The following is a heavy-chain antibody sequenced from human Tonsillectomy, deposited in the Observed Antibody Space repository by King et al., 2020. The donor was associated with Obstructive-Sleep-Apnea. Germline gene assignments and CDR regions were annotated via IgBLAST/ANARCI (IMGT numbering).Heavy chain of an antibody. D-gene: IGHD3-10*01. V-gene: IGHV5-51*01. CDR2: IYPGDSDT. CDR3: ARQHGSGSPSPFDP. CDR1: GYSFTTNC. J-gene: IGHJ5*02. Sequence: VQLVESGAEVKKPGESLKISCKASGYSFTTNCIGWVRQMPGKGLEWMGIIYPGDSDTRYSPSFQGQVTISVDKSISTAYLQWNSLKASDTAIYYCARQHGSGSPSPFDPWGQGTQGTVSS.